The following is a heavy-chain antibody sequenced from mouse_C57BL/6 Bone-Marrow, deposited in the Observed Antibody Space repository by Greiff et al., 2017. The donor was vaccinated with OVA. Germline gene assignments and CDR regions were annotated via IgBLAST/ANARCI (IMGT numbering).Heavy chain of an antibody. V-gene: IGHV1-55*01. D-gene: IGHD1-1*01. Sequence: QVQLQQPGAELVKPGASVKMSCKASGYTFTSYWITWVKQRPGQGLEWIGDIYPGSGSSNYNEKFKSKATLTVDTSSSTAYMQLSSLTSEDSAVYYCAREGIYYYGSSYAWFAYWGQGTLVTVSA. CDR2: IYPGSGSS. J-gene: IGHJ3*01. CDR1: GYTFTSYW. CDR3: AREGIYYYGSSYAWFAY.